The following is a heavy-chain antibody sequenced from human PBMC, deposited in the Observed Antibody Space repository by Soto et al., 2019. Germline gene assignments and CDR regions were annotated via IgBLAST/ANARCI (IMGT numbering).Heavy chain of an antibody. CDR1: GFTFSNNA. CDR2: MHNVGGTT. D-gene: IGHD2-2*01. CDR3: VRVPLIGSNPQGVHFGT. V-gene: IGHV3-23*05. Sequence: DVQLLESGGGLVQPGGSLRLSCSVSGFTFSNNAMTWVCPAPGKGLDWVSAMHNVGGTTYYAESVKGRVTISRDKCKNTLYPQMNSLSAENTAIYVYVRVPLIGSNPQGVHFGTLGQGTMVTDSS. J-gene: IGHJ4*02.